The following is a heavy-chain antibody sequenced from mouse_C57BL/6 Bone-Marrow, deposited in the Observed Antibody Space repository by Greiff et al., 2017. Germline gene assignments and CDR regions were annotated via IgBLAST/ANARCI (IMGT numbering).Heavy chain of an antibody. V-gene: IGHV1-69*01. D-gene: IGHD1-1*01. CDR1: GYTFTSYW. CDR2: IYPSDSFT. Sequence: QVQLKQPGAELVMPGASVKLSCKASGYTFTSYWMHWVKQRPGQGLAWIGEIYPSDSFTNYNQKFKGKSTLTVDKSSSTAYMQLSRLTSEDSAVYYCAREGFITTVPFAYWGQGTLVTVSA. J-gene: IGHJ3*01. CDR3: AREGFITTVPFAY.